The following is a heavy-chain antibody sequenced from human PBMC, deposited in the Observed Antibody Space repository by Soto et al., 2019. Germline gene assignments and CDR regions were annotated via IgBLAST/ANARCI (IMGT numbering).Heavy chain of an antibody. CDR1: GYTFTSYG. CDR3: TRARYCSSPSCYNHYYYGMDI. D-gene: IGHD2-2*02. J-gene: IGHJ6*01. V-gene: IGHV1-18*04. CDR2: ISVYNGKT. Sequence: ASVKVSCKASGYTFTSYGISWVRQAPGQGLEWMGWISVYNGKTNYAQKFQGRVTMTIDTSTTTAYLEVRSLRFDDTAVYYCTRARYCSSPSCYNHYYYGMDIWGQGTMVTVSS.